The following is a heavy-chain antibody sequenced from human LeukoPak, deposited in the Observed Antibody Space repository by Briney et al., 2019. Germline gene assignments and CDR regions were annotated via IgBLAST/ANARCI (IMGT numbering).Heavy chain of an antibody. J-gene: IGHJ4*02. Sequence: PSQTLSLTCTVSGGSISSGGYYWSWIRQHPGEGLEWIGYIYYSGSTYYNPSLKSRVTISVDTSKNQFSLKLSSVTAADTAVYYCARDQLRRGGYFDYWGQGTLVTVSS. CDR2: IYYSGST. D-gene: IGHD1-26*01. V-gene: IGHV4-31*03. CDR3: ARDQLRRGGYFDY. CDR1: GGSISSGGYY.